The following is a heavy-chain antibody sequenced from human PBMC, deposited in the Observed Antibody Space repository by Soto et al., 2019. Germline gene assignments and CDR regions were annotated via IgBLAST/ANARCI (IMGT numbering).Heavy chain of an antibody. D-gene: IGHD6-13*01. CDR2: ISGSGGRP. CDR1: GFTFSSYA. CDR3: AKSCSRYFCFMDV. V-gene: IGHV3-23*01. Sequence: EVQLLESGGGLIQPGGSLRLSCAASGFTFSSYAMSWVRQAPGKGLEWVSAISGSGGRPYYADSVKGRFTISRDDSKNTLYLQMNSLRAEDTALYYCAKSCSRYFCFMDVWGKGTTITVSS. J-gene: IGHJ6*03.